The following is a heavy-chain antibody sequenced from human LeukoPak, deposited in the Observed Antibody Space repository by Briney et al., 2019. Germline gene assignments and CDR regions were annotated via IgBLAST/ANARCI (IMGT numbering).Heavy chain of an antibody. CDR3: AKDRLYSYPVCDY. D-gene: IGHD5-18*01. V-gene: IGHV3-23*01. CDR1: GFTFSSYA. CDR2: ISGSGGST. Sequence: GGSLRLSCAASGFTFSSYAMNWVRQAPGKGLEWVSAISGSGGSTYYADSVKGRFTISRDNSKNTPYLQMNSLRAEDAAVYYCAKDRLYSYPVCDYWGRGTLVTVSS. J-gene: IGHJ4*02.